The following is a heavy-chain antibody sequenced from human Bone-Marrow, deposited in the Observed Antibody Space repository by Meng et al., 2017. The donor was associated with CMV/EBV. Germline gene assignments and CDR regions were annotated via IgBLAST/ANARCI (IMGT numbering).Heavy chain of an antibody. D-gene: IGHD6-6*01. Sequence: QVERVQSGPEVKKPVASVKVSCKASAYTSFTYGINWVRQAPGQGLEWMGWISAYNGYTRNAQKFQGRVTITRDTSASTAYMELSSVTAADTAVYYCARDRLHDSDYWGQGTLVTVSS. CDR1: AYTSFTYG. CDR2: ISAYNGYT. CDR3: ARDRLHDSDY. V-gene: IGHV1-18*01. J-gene: IGHJ4*02.